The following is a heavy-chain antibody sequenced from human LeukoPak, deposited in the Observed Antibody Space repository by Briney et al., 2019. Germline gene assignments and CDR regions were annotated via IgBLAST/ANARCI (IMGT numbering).Heavy chain of an antibody. CDR2: INPNSGDT. Sequence: ASVKVSCKASGYTFTRHYFHWVRQAPGQGLEWMGWINPNSGDTNSAQKFQGRVTMTRATSISTVYMELTSLRSDDTALYYCMRGGGNSWFDYWGQGTLVSVSS. D-gene: IGHD6-13*01. J-gene: IGHJ4*02. CDR1: GYTFTRHY. V-gene: IGHV1-2*02. CDR3: MRGGGNSWFDY.